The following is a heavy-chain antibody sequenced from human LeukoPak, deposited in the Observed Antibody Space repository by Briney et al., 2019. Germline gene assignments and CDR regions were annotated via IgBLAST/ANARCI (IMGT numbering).Heavy chain of an antibody. Sequence: SETLSLTCTVSGGSISSYSWTWIRQPPGKGLEWIAYIYYSGSTNYNPSLKSRVTISVDTSKSQFSLKLSSVTAADTAVHYCARGRIRDGYNNDAFDIWGQGTMVTVSS. CDR2: IYYSGST. CDR3: ARGRIRDGYNNDAFDI. V-gene: IGHV4-59*01. CDR1: GGSISSYS. J-gene: IGHJ3*02. D-gene: IGHD5-24*01.